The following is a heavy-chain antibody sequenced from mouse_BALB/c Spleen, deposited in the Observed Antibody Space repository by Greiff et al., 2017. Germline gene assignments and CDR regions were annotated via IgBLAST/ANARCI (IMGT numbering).Heavy chain of an antibody. V-gene: IGHV7-3*02. CDR1: GFTFTAYY. Sequence: EVKLVESGGGLVQPGGSLRLSCATSGFTFTAYYMSWVRQPPGKALEWLGFIRNKANGYTTEYSASVKGRFTISRDNSQSILYLQMNTLRAEDSATYYCARDWRGRTGFAYWGQGTLVTVSA. J-gene: IGHJ3*01. D-gene: IGHD3-1*01. CDR3: ARDWRGRTGFAY. CDR2: IRNKANGYTT.